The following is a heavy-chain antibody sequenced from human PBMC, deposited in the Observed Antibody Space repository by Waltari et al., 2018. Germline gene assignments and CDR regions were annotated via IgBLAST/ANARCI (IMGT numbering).Heavy chain of an antibody. CDR1: GFTFDDYD. Sequence: EVQLVESGGGLVQPGRSLRLSCAASGFTFDDYDMHWVRQATGKGMEWVAGMSWNSGSIGSAASVKCRFTLSMYNAKNALYLHLNSLISDDTALYYCAKDIYCSGGSCYRRALRYYYGMAVWGQGTTVTVSS. V-gene: IGHV3-9*01. CDR2: MSWNSGSI. J-gene: IGHJ6*02. D-gene: IGHD2-15*01. CDR3: AKDIYCSGGSCYRRALRYYYGMAV.